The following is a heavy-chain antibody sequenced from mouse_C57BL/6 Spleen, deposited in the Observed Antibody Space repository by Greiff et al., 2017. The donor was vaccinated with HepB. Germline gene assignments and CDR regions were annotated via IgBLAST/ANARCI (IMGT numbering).Heavy chain of an antibody. Sequence: EVKLVESGAGLVQPGGSLSLSCAASGFTFTGYYMSWVRQPPGKALEWLGFIRNKANGYTTEYSSSVKGRFTISRDNSQSILYLQMNALRAEDSATYYSARDTPYWYFDVWGTGTTVTVSS. CDR3: ARDTPYWYFDV. V-gene: IGHV7-3*01. CDR1: GFTFTGYY. J-gene: IGHJ1*03. CDR2: IRNKANGYTT.